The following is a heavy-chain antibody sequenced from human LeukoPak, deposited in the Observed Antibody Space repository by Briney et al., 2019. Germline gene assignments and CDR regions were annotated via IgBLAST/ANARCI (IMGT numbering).Heavy chain of an antibody. D-gene: IGHD2-15*01. CDR1: GYTFTSYD. CDR2: MNPNSGNT. CDR3: ARGKGAATEDYYYYGMDV. Sequence: GASVRVSCKASGYTFTSYDINWVRQATGQGLEWMGWMNPNSGNTGYAQKFQGRVTMTRNTSISTAYMELSSLRSEDTAVYYCARGKGAATEDYYYYGMDVWGQGTTVTVSS. J-gene: IGHJ6*02. V-gene: IGHV1-8*01.